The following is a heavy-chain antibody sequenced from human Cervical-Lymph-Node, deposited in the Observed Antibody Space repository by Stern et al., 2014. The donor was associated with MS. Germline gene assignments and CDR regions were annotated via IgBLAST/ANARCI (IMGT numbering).Heavy chain of an antibody. J-gene: IGHJ4*02. D-gene: IGHD7-27*01. Sequence: VQLVPSGAEVKKPGASVKVSCKASGYTITGYYIHWVRQAPGQGLEWMGWINANSGATKYAQNFQGRFTMTRDTSISTAHMELSGLRADDTAVYYCARDLAGDGDLYLDYWGQGTLVTVSS. V-gene: IGHV1-2*02. CDR1: GYTITGYY. CDR2: INANSGAT. CDR3: ARDLAGDGDLYLDY.